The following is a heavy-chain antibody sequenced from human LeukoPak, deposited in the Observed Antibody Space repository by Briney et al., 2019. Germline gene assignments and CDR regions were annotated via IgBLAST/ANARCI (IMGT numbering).Heavy chain of an antibody. CDR2: ISYDGSNK. CDR3: ARERLRGWSFDY. CDR1: GFTFSSYA. V-gene: IGHV3-30*04. J-gene: IGHJ4*02. Sequence: GGSLRLSCAASGFTFSSYAMHWVRQAPGKGLEWVAVISYDGSNKYYADSVKCRFTISRDNSKNTLYLKMNSLRAEDTAVYYCARERLRGWSFDYWGQGTLVTVSS. D-gene: IGHD6-19*01.